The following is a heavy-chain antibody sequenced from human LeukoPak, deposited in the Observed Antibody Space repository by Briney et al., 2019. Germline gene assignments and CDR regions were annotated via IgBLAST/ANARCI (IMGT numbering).Heavy chain of an antibody. CDR2: ISSSGSPI. CDR3: ASPYCSSTSCRDAFDI. V-gene: IGHV3-11*01. D-gene: IGHD2-2*01. J-gene: IGHJ3*02. Sequence: GGSLRLSCAAAGFTFSDYYMSWIRQAPGKGRGWVSYISSSGSPIYYADSVKGRFTISRDNATNSLYLQMNSLRAEDTAVYYCASPYCSSTSCRDAFDIWGQGTMVTVSS. CDR1: GFTFSDYY.